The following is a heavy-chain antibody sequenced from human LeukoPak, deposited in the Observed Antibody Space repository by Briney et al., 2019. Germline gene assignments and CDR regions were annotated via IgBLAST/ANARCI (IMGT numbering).Heavy chain of an antibody. J-gene: IGHJ1*01. CDR1: GLSFDDNA. CDR3: AKDNQRGGFQH. Sequence: PGGSLRLSCAASGLSFDDNAMYWVRQAPGKGLEWVSLISGDGATTYYADSVKGRFNISRDNSKSSLYLQMNSLRSEDSALYYCAKDNQRGGFQHWGQGTLVTVSS. V-gene: IGHV3-43*02. D-gene: IGHD3-16*01. CDR2: ISGDGATT.